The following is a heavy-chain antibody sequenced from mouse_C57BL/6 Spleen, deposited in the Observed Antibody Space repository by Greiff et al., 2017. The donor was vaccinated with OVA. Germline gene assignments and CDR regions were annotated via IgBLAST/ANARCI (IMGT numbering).Heavy chain of an antibody. CDR1: GFTVSDYG. J-gene: IGHJ1*03. CDR2: ISSGSSTI. V-gene: IGHV5-17*01. Sequence: EVQLVESGGGLVKPGGSLKLSCAASGFTVSDYGMHWVRQAPEKGLEWVAYISSGSSTIYYADTVKGRFTISRDNAKNTLFLQMTSLRSEDTAMYYCARDLTGTFWYFDVWGTGTTVTVSS. CDR3: ARDLTGTFWYFDV. D-gene: IGHD4-1*01.